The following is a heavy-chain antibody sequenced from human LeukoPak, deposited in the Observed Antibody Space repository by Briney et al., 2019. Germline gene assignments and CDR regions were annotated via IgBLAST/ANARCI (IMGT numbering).Heavy chain of an antibody. CDR1: GGSISSRSYY. J-gene: IGHJ4*02. Sequence: SETLSLTCTVSGGSISSRSYYWGWIRQPPGKGREWIGSIYYSGSTYYNPSLKSRVTISVDTSKKQFSLKLSSVTAADTAVYYCARGDEGSSWYFDYWGQRTLVTVSS. D-gene: IGHD6-13*01. V-gene: IGHV4-39*07. CDR3: ARGDEGSSWYFDY. CDR2: IYYSGST.